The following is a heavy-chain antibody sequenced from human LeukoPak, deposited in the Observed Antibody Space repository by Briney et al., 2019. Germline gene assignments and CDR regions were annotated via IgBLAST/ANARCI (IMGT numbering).Heavy chain of an antibody. V-gene: IGHV3-15*01. J-gene: IGHJ6*03. Sequence: GGSLRLSCAASGFTFSNAWMSWDRQAPGKGLEWVGRIKSKTDGGTTDYAAPVKGRFTISRDDSKNTLYLQMNSLKTEDTAVYYCTTDHLNYDFWSGYYPYYYYMDVWSKGTAVTVSS. D-gene: IGHD3-3*01. CDR3: TTDHLNYDFWSGYYPYYYYMDV. CDR1: GFTFSNAW. CDR2: IKSKTDGGTT.